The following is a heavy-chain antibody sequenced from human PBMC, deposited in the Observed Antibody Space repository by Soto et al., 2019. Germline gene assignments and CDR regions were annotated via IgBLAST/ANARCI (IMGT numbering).Heavy chain of an antibody. J-gene: IGHJ4*02. CDR1: GYTFTSYG. V-gene: IGHV1-18*01. Sequence: ASVKVSCKASGYTFTSYGISWVRQAPGQGLEWMGWISAYNGNTNYAQKLQGRVTMTTDTSTSTAYMELRSLRSDDTAVYYCAREPSSSSSRGPFDYWGQGTLVTVSS. D-gene: IGHD6-6*01. CDR3: AREPSSSSSRGPFDY. CDR2: ISAYNGNT.